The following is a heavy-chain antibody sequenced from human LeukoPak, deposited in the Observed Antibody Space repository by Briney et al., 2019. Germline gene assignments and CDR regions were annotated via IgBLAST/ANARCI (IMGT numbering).Heavy chain of an antibody. V-gene: IGHV1-69*13. CDR1: GYTFTNYG. D-gene: IGHD2-2*01. Sequence: ASVKVSCKPSGYTFTNYGISWVRQAPGQGLEWMGGIIPIFGTANYAQKFQGRVTITADESTSTAYMELSSLRSEDTAVYYCALIRYCSSTSCYCHYYYYMDVWGKGTTVTVSS. J-gene: IGHJ6*03. CDR2: IIPIFGTA. CDR3: ALIRYCSSTSCYCHYYYYMDV.